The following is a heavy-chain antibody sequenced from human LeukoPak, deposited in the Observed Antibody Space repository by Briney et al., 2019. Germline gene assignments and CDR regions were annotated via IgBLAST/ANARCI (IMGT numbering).Heavy chain of an antibody. J-gene: IGHJ4*02. Sequence: GGSLRLSCAASGFTFSSYEMNWVRQGPGKGLEWVAYISSSGSSIHYADSVKGRFTISRDNAENSVYLRMNSLRDEDTAVYYCTRGGRNTSYYWYYWGQGTLVTVSS. D-gene: IGHD1-26*01. CDR1: GFTFSSYE. CDR3: TRGGRNTSYYWYY. CDR2: ISSSGSSI. V-gene: IGHV3-48*03.